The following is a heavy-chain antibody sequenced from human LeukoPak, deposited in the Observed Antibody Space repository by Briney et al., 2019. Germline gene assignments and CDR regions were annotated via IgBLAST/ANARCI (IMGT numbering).Heavy chain of an antibody. CDR3: ASSDAVAGTLPPY. CDR2: INPSGGST. D-gene: IGHD6-19*01. CDR1: GYTFTSYY. Sequence: ASVNVSCKASGYTFTSYYMHWVRQAPGQGLEWMGIINPSGGSTSYAQKFQGRVTMTRDTSTSTVYMELSSLRSEDTAVYYCASSDAVAGTLPPYWGQGTLVTVSS. J-gene: IGHJ4*02. V-gene: IGHV1-46*01.